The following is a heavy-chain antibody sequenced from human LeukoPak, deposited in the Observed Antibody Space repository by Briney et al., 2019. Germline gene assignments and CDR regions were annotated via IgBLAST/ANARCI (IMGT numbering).Heavy chain of an antibody. CDR1: GGSISSSSYY. J-gene: IGHJ4*02. CDR2: IYYSGST. D-gene: IGHD2-2*01. Sequence: SETLSLTCTVSGGSISSSSYYWGWIRQPPGKGLEWIGSIYYSGSTYYNPSLKSRVTMSVDTSKNQFSLRLSSVTAADTAVYYCARDVGSRGIYYFDNWGQGTLVTVSS. CDR3: ARDVGSRGIYYFDN. V-gene: IGHV4-39*07.